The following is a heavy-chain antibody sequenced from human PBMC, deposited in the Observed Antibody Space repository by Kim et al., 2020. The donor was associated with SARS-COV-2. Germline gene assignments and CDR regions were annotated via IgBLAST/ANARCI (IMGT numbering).Heavy chain of an antibody. CDR1: GGSISSSSYY. CDR3: SRFPGSRDAFDI. CDR2: IYYSGST. V-gene: IGHV4-39*07. J-gene: IGHJ3*02. Sequence: SETLSLTCTVSGGSISSSSYYWGWIRQPPGKGLEWIGSIYYSGSTYYNPSLKSRVSISVDTSKNQFSLKLSSVTAADTAVYYCSRFPGSRDAFDIWGQGTMVTVSS. D-gene: IGHD2-15*01.